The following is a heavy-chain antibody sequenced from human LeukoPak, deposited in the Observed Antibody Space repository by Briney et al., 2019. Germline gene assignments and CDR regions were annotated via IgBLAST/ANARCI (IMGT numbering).Heavy chain of an antibody. V-gene: IGHV3-23*01. CDR3: AKDGGY. CDR2: ISNTGENT. J-gene: IGHJ4*02. CDR1: GFTFSTYA. D-gene: IGHD3-3*01. Sequence: GGSLRLSCVASGFTFSTYAMIWVRQAPGKGLEWVSAISNTGENTYFADSVKGRFSISRDNSKNTVYLQMSGLRAEDTAVYYCAKDGGYWGQGTLVTVSS.